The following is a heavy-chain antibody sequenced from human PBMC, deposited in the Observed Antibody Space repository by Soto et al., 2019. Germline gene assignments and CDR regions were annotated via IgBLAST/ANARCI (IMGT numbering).Heavy chain of an antibody. Sequence: QMELVESGGGVVQPGRSLRLSCTPSGFTFDNFAMHWVRQAPGKGLEWVAVVSHDGAIKHYAESVRGRLTISRDNSRDTLSLQMNSLRPEDTAVYYCAKTRLYDNNEYHRDGFDVWGPGTAVTVSS. D-gene: IGHD3-22*01. V-gene: IGHV3-30-3*02. J-gene: IGHJ3*01. CDR1: GFTFDNFA. CDR3: AKTRLYDNNEYHRDGFDV. CDR2: VSHDGAIK.